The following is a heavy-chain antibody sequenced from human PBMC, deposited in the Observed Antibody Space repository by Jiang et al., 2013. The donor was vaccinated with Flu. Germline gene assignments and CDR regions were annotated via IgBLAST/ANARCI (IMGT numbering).Heavy chain of an antibody. J-gene: IGHJ4*02. V-gene: IGHV2-70*11. Sequence: QTLTLTCTFSGFSLTTSEMCVSWIRQPPGRALEWLARIDWDDDKNYSPYLETRLTISKDTSKNQVVLTMTNVDPVDTATYYCARTFYGDYGIYFDYWGQGILVTVSS. CDR1: GFSLTTSEMC. CDR3: ARTFYGDYGIYFDY. D-gene: IGHD4-17*01. CDR2: IDWDDDK.